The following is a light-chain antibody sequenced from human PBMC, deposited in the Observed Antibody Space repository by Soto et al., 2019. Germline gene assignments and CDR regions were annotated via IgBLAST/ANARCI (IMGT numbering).Light chain of an antibody. J-gene: IGLJ1*01. CDR1: PSDVGGYIS. CDR2: AVS. V-gene: IGLV2-14*01. CDR3: SSYTSDSSYV. Sequence: QSALTQPPSASGSPGQSVTISCTGTPSDVGGYISVSWYQQHPGKAPQLMIYAVSNRPSGVSNRFSASKSGNTASLFISGLQAEDEADYYCSSYTSDSSYVFGSGTKVTVL.